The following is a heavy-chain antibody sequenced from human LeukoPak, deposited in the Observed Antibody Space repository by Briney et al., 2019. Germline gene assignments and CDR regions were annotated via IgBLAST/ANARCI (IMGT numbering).Heavy chain of an antibody. J-gene: IGHJ4*02. CDR1: GGSISSYY. D-gene: IGHD5-24*01. CDR2: IYYSGST. V-gene: IGHV4-59*01. Sequence: SETLSLTCTASGGSISSYYWSWIRQPPGKGLEWIGYIYYSGSTNYNPSLKSRVTISVDTSKNQFSLKLSSVTAADTAVYHCARESMATTSVWGQGTLVTVSS. CDR3: ARESMATTSV.